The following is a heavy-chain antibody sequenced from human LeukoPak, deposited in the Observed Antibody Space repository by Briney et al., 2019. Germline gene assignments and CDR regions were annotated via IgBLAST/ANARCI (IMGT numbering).Heavy chain of an antibody. CDR2: INNDGSTT. D-gene: IGHD3-10*01. J-gene: IGHJ4*02. V-gene: IGHV3-74*01. Sequence: GGSLRLSCAASGFTFSSYWMHWVRQVPGKGLVWVSRINNDGSTTRYADSVKGRFTISRDNAKNTVYLQMNSLRAEDTAVYYCVREGVTGSGTYYVLNWGQGTLITVSS. CDR1: GFTFSSYW. CDR3: VREGVTGSGTYYVLN.